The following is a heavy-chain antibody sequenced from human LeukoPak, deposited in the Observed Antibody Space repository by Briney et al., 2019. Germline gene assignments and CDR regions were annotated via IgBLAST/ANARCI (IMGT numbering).Heavy chain of an antibody. CDR1: GFTFSGYP. CDR3: ARTGLGDAFDI. CDR2: ISYDGSNK. D-gene: IGHD1-14*01. V-gene: IGHV3-30*04. J-gene: IGHJ3*02. Sequence: GKSLRLSCAASGFTFSGYPIHWVRQAPGKGLEWVAVISYDGSNKYYADSVKGRFTISRDNSKNTLYLQMNSLRAEDTAVYCCARTGLGDAFDIWGQGTMVTVSS.